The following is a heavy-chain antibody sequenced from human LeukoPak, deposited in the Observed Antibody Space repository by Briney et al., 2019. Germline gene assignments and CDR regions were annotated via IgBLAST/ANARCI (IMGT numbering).Heavy chain of an antibody. D-gene: IGHD3-3*01. Sequence: SETLSLTCSVSGGSITKNGYYWGWIRQSPETGLEWIGSMHYSGSTNYNPSLKSRVTISVDTSKNQFSLKLSSVTAADTAVYYCARASRGTFGVVITAHYYYYMDVWGKGTTVTVSS. CDR1: GGSITKNGYY. V-gene: IGHV4-39*07. CDR3: ARASRGTFGVVITAHYYYYMDV. J-gene: IGHJ6*03. CDR2: MHYSGST.